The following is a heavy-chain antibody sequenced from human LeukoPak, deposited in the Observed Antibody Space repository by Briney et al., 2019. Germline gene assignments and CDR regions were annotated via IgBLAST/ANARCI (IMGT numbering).Heavy chain of an antibody. D-gene: IGHD2-21*01. V-gene: IGHV4-34*01. CDR1: DGSFSGYY. CDR2: INHSGST. J-gene: IGHJ3*02. CDR3: ARGGVWAFDI. Sequence: SETLSLTCAVYDGSFSGYYWSWIRQPPGKGLEWIGEINHSGSTNYNPSLKSRVTISIYTSRNQFSLKLSSVTAADTAVYYCARGGVWAFDIWGQGTMVTVSS.